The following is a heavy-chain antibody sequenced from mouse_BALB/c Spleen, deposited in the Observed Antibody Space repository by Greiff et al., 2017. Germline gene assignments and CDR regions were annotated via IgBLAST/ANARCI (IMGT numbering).Heavy chain of an antibody. CDR3: AREGDSNYCLDY. J-gene: IGHJ2*01. CDR2: ISSGGST. Sequence: EVQLVESGGGLVKPGGSLKLSCAASGFTFSSYAMSWVRQTPEKRLEWVASISSGGSTYYPDSVKGRFTISRDNARNILYLQMSSLRSEDTAMYYCAREGDSNYCLDYWGQGTTLTVSS. D-gene: IGHD2-5*01. V-gene: IGHV5-6-5*01. CDR1: GFTFSSYA.